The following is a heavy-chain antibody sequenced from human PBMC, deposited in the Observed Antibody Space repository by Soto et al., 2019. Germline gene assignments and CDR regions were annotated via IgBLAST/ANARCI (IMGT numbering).Heavy chain of an antibody. Sequence: PGGSLRLSCAASGFAVNSDYMSWVRQAPGKGLEWVSVIFGGGVTHYSDSVKGRFTISRDNSKNMVFLQMNSLRLEDAAVYYCVRTSSYWGQGIQVTVSS. D-gene: IGHD2-2*01. CDR1: GFAVNSDY. J-gene: IGHJ4*02. CDR2: IFGGGVT. CDR3: VRTSSY. V-gene: IGHV3-53*01.